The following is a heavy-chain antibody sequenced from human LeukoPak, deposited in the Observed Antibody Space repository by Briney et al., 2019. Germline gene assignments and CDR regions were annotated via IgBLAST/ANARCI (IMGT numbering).Heavy chain of an antibody. CDR2: ISAYNGNT. CDR1: GYTFTSYG. J-gene: IGHJ6*03. CDR3: AREGGTNYYYYYMDV. Sequence: ASVKVSCKASGYTFTSYGISWVRQAPGQGLEWMGWISAYNGNTNYAQKLQGRVTMTTDTSTSIAYMELRSLRSDDTAVYYCAREGGTNYYYYYMDVWGKGTTVTVSS. D-gene: IGHD1-26*01. V-gene: IGHV1-18*01.